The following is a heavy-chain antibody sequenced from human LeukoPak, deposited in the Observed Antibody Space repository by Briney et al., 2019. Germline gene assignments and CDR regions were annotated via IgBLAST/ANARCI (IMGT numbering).Heavy chain of an antibody. CDR1: GFSFSVSG. J-gene: IGHJ4*02. Sequence: GGSLRLSCAASGFSFSVSGMNWVRQAPGKGLEWVSSITSSSSYTFYADSVKGRFTISRDNAKNSLYLQMNSLRAEDTAIYYCARDSYSGSSWGQGTLVTVSS. CDR3: ARDSYSGSS. V-gene: IGHV3-21*01. CDR2: ITSSSSYT. D-gene: IGHD1-26*01.